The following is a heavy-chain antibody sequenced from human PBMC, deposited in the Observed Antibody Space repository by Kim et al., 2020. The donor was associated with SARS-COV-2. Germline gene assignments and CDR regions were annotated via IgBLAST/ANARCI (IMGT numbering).Heavy chain of an antibody. J-gene: IGHJ4*02. V-gene: IGHV4-34*01. CDR3: ARSSSYYYGSGNYYPFDY. D-gene: IGHD3-10*01. Sequence: LKIRVTISLDTSKTQFSLRLSSVTAADTAVYYCARSSSYYYGSGNYYPFDYWGQGTLVTVSS.